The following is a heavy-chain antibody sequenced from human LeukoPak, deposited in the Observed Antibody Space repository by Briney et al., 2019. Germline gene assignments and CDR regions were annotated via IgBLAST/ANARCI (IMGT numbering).Heavy chain of an antibody. CDR3: ATGERMVRGDGVDY. CDR2: IYSGGST. J-gene: IGHJ4*02. D-gene: IGHD3-10*01. V-gene: IGHV3-66*01. Sequence: GGPLRLSCAASGFTVRNNYMSWVRQAPGKGLEWVSVIYSGGSTYYADSVKGRFTISRDNSKNTLYLQMNSLRAEGTAVYFCATGERMVRGDGVDYWGQGTLVTVSS. CDR1: GFTVRNNY.